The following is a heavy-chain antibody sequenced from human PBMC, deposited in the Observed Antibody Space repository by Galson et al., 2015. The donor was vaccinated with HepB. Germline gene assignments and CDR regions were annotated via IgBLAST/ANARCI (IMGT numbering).Heavy chain of an antibody. CDR3: ARDGTYYYDSSGYSNTYLDY. CDR2: INTNTGNP. CDR1: GYTFTSYA. V-gene: IGHV7-4-1*02. J-gene: IGHJ4*02. D-gene: IGHD3-22*01. Sequence: SVKVSCKASGYTFTSYAMNWVRQAPGQGLEWMGWINTNTGNPTYAQGFTGRFVFSLDTSVSTAYLQISSLKAEDTAVYYCARDGTYYYDSSGYSNTYLDYWGQGTLVTVSS.